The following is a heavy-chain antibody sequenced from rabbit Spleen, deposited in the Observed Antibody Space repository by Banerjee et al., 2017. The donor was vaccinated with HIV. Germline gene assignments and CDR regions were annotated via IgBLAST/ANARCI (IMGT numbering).Heavy chain of an antibody. CDR2: IDPVCGIT. D-gene: IGHD1-1*01. CDR3: VREVYHILGL. CDR1: GFDFSSYG. J-gene: IGHJ4*01. Sequence: QEQLVESGGGLVQPGGSLKLSCKASGFDFSSYGVSWVRQAPGKGLEWIGYIDPVCGITVYASWVNGRFTISRDNAQNTLYLQLNSLTAADTATYFCVREVYHILGLWGPGTLVTVS. V-gene: IGHV1S47*01.